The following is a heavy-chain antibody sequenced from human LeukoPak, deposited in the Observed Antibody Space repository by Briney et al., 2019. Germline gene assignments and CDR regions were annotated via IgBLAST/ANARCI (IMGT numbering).Heavy chain of an antibody. D-gene: IGHD3-10*01. CDR2: INTNTGNP. J-gene: IGHJ4*02. CDR3: ARAGYGSGSYYWY. CDR1: GYTFTGYY. Sequence: ASVKVSCKASGYTFTGYYMHWVRQAPGQGLEWMGWINTNTGNPTYAQGFTGRFVFSLDTSVSTAYLQISSLKAEDTAVYYCARAGYGSGSYYWYWGQGTLVTVSS. V-gene: IGHV7-4-1*02.